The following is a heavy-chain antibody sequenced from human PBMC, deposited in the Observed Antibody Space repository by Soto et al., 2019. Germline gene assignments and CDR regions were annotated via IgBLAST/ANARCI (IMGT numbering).Heavy chain of an antibody. V-gene: IGHV1-69*19. D-gene: IGHD3-10*01. J-gene: IGHJ4*02. CDR3: AREVQVHTPAFVY. CDR2: ISPTFGAA. CDR1: GGTFNTYA. Sequence: QVQLVQSGAEMKKPGSSVKVSCQSSGGTFNTYAMNWVRQAPGQGPEWMGDISPTFGAANYAPKFQGRVTITANVSTGTSYMPLSSLTSEDTALYFCAREVQVHTPAFVYWGQGTLVTVSS.